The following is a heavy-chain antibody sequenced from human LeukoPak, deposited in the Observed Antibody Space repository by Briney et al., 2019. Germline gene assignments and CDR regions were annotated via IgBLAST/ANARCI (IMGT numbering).Heavy chain of an antibody. Sequence: ASVKVSCKASGYTFTTYDINWVRQATGQGLEWLGWMNPDSGNTGYAQKFQGRVTITRNTSISTAYMELSSLRSEDTAVYYCARDEHFQHWGQGTLVTVSS. J-gene: IGHJ1*01. CDR2: MNPDSGNT. CDR1: GYTFTTYD. V-gene: IGHV1-8*01. CDR3: ARDEHFQH.